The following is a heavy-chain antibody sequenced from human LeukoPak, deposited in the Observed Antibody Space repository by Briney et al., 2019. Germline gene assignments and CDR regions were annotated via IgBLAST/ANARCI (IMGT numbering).Heavy chain of an antibody. Sequence: ASVKVSCKASGYTFTVYYMHWVRQAPGQGLEWMGWINPNSGGTNYAQKFQGRVTMTRDTSISTAYMELSRLRSDDTAVYYCARDWMAGPGSYSHWGQGTLVTVSS. CDR3: ARDWMAGPGSYSH. J-gene: IGHJ4*02. CDR1: GYTFTVYY. CDR2: INPNSGGT. V-gene: IGHV1-2*02. D-gene: IGHD3-10*01.